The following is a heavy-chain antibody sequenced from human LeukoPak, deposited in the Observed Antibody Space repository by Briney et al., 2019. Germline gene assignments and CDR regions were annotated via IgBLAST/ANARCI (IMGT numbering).Heavy chain of an antibody. D-gene: IGHD3-10*01. CDR2: ISGSGGST. CDR3: ASHPYLWFGEYHLDS. J-gene: IGHJ4*02. CDR1: GFTFSSYA. V-gene: IGHV3-23*01. Sequence: GGSLRLSCAASGFTFSSYAMRWVRQAPGKGLEWVSAISGSGGSTYYADSVKGRFTISRDNSKNTLYLQMNSLRAEDTAVYYCASHPYLWFGEYHLDSWGQGTLVTVSS.